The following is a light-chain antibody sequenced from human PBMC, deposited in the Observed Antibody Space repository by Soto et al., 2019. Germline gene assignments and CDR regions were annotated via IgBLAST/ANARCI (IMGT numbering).Light chain of an antibody. Sequence: QPVLTQSPSASASLGASVKLTCTLSSGHSRYGIAWHQQQPGKGPRFLMKLITDGSHTKGDGIPDRFSGSISGSERYLTISSLQSEDEADYYCQTWGTGIRVFGGGTQLTVL. CDR3: QTWGTGIRV. CDR2: LITDGSH. CDR1: SGHSRYG. J-gene: IGLJ2*01. V-gene: IGLV4-69*01.